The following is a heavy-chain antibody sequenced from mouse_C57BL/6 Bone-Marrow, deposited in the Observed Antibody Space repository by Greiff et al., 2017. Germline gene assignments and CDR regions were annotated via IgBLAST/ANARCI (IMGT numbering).Heavy chain of an antibody. J-gene: IGHJ4*01. D-gene: IGHD1-1*01. Sequence: QVQLQQSGPELVKPGASVKISCKASGYAFSSSWMNWVKQRPGKGLEWIGRIYPGDGDTNYNGKFKGKATLTADKSSSTAYMQLSSLTSEDSAVYFCALYGDYAMDYWGQGTSVTVSS. CDR1: GYAFSSSW. CDR2: IYPGDGDT. CDR3: ALYGDYAMDY. V-gene: IGHV1-82*01.